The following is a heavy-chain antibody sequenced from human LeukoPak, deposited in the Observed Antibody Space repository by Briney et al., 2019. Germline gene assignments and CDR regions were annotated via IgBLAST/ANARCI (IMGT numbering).Heavy chain of an antibody. J-gene: IGHJ3*02. CDR1: GYTFTSYG. Sequence: ASVKVSCKASGYTFTSYGISWVRQAPGQGLEWMGWISAYNGNTNYAQKLQGRVTMTTDTSTSTAYMELRSLRSEDTAVYYCARSYDSSLGDAFDIWGQGTMVTVSS. CDR2: ISAYNGNT. CDR3: ARSYDSSLGDAFDI. V-gene: IGHV1-18*01. D-gene: IGHD3-22*01.